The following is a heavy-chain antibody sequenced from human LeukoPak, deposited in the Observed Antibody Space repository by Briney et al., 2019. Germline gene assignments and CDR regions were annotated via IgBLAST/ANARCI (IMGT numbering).Heavy chain of an antibody. Sequence: GGSLRLSCAASGFTFRNYGMHWVRQAPGKGLEWVAVISFDGNNEYYADSVKGRFTISRDNSKNTLCLQMNSLRAEDTAVYYCAKDRVSGSSYFDYWGQGTLVTVSS. CDR1: GFTFRNYG. J-gene: IGHJ4*02. V-gene: IGHV3-30*18. D-gene: IGHD1-26*01. CDR2: ISFDGNNE. CDR3: AKDRVSGSSYFDY.